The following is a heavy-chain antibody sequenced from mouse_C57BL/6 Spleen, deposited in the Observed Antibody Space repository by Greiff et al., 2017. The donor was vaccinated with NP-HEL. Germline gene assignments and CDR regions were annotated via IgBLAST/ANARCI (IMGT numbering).Heavy chain of an antibody. J-gene: IGHJ1*03. CDR1: GYTFTDYY. CDR2: INPNNGGT. CDR3: ARDGGREGYFDV. Sequence: EVQLQQSGPELVKPGASVKISCKASGYTFTDYYMNWVKQSHGKSLEWIGDINPNNGGTSYNQKFKGKATLTVDKSSGTAYMELRSLTSEDSAVYYCARDGGREGYFDVWGTGTTVTVSS. V-gene: IGHV1-26*01.